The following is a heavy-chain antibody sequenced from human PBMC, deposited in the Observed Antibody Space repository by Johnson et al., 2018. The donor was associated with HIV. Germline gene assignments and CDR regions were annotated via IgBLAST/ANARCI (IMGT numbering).Heavy chain of an antibody. CDR1: GFTFSNYG. D-gene: IGHD6-13*01. Sequence: QVQLVESGGGVVQPGRSLRLSCAASGFTFSNYGMHWVRQAPGKGLEWVAVISYDGSNEYYAEFVKGRFTISRDNSKNKLYLQMNSLRAGDTAVYYCARHKGQQYDTFDIWGQGTMVTVSS. V-gene: IGHV3-30*03. J-gene: IGHJ3*02. CDR2: ISYDGSNE. CDR3: ARHKGQQYDTFDI.